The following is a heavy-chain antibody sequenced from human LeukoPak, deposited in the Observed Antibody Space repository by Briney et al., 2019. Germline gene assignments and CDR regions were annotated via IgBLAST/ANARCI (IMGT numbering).Heavy chain of an antibody. CDR2: ISKDESFK. Sequence: GGSLRLSCAASGFTFDGSWMLWVRQAPGKGLMCVARISKDESFKSYVDSVKGRFTVSRDNAKNTLYLQMDSLRVEDTAMYYCGRDSNGIDYLGQGTLVTVSS. J-gene: IGHJ4*02. CDR1: GFTFDGSW. D-gene: IGHD3-22*01. CDR3: GRDSNGIDY. V-gene: IGHV3-74*01.